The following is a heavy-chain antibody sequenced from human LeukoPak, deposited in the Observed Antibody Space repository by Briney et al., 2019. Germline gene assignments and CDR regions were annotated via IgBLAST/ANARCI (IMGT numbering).Heavy chain of an antibody. Sequence: SQTLSLTCTVSGGSISSATYYWSWIRQPAGQGLEWIGRIYSSGSTNYNPSLKSRVTISVDPSKNQFSLKLSSVTAADTAVYYCARDRENCSGGSCFGVGYYYMDVWGKGTTVTISS. CDR1: GGSISSATYY. D-gene: IGHD2-15*01. V-gene: IGHV4-61*02. CDR3: ARDRENCSGGSCFGVGYYYMDV. J-gene: IGHJ6*03. CDR2: IYSSGST.